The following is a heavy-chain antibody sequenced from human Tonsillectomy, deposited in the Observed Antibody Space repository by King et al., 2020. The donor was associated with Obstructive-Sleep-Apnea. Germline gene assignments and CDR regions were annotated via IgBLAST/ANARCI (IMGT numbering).Heavy chain of an antibody. V-gene: IGHV3-23*04. Sequence: EVQLVESGGGLVQPGGSPRLSCAASGFTFSNYPMSWVRQAPGKGVEWVSANSGSGCSTYYADSVKDRCTISRDNSKNTLSLQMKNVRSEDTALFYCAKVSYYDFWSGYPCSFDYWGQGTLVTVSS. CDR3: AKVSYYDFWSGYPCSFDY. CDR2: NSGSGCST. J-gene: IGHJ4*02. D-gene: IGHD3-3*01. CDR1: GFTFSNYP.